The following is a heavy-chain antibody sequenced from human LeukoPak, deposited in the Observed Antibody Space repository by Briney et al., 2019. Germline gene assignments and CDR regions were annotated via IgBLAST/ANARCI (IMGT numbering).Heavy chain of an antibody. CDR2: ISAYNGNT. CDR3: ARDRRGTAMAPGDY. Sequence: GASVRVSCKASGYTFTSYGISWVRQAPGHGLEWMGWISAYNGNTNYAQKLLGRVTMTTDTSTCTAYMEPRSLRSDDTAVYYCARDRRGTAMAPGDYWGQGTLVTVSS. CDR1: GYTFTSYG. V-gene: IGHV1-18*04. J-gene: IGHJ4*02. D-gene: IGHD5-18*01.